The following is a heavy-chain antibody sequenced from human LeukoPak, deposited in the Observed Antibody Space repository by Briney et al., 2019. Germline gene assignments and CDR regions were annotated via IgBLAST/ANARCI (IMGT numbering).Heavy chain of an antibody. CDR2: INDDTP. CDR3: AKDLLRSLYYFDC. J-gene: IGHJ4*02. CDR1: GFSFNTYS. V-gene: IGHV3-23*01. Sequence: GGSLRLSCTTSGFSFNTYSMSWVRQAPGKGLEWVSAINDDTPYYTDSVKGRFTVSRDNSKNTLYLQMNSLRAEDTAIYYCAKDLLRSLYYFDCWGQGTLVTVSS.